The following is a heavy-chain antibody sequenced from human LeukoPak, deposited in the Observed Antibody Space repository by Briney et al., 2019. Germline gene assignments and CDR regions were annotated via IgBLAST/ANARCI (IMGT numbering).Heavy chain of an antibody. CDR3: ATRRDYYGSSYDAFDI. D-gene: IGHD3-10*01. CDR2: ISYDGSNK. V-gene: IGHV3-30*03. Sequence: HTGGSLRLSCAASGFTFSSYGMHWVRQAPGKGLEWVAVISYDGSNKYYADSVKGRFTISRDNSKNTLYLQMNSLRAEDTAVYYCATRRDYYGSSYDAFDIWGQGTMVTVSS. CDR1: GFTFSSYG. J-gene: IGHJ3*02.